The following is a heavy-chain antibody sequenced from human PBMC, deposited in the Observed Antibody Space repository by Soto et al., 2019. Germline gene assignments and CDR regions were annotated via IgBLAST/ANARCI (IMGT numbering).Heavy chain of an antibody. CDR1: GFTFSSYA. V-gene: IGHV3-30-3*01. CDR3: ARDPSYSSSWDNLDDY. J-gene: IGHJ4*02. Sequence: GGSLRLSCAASGFTFSSYAMHWVRQAPGKGLEWVAVISYDGSNKYYADSVKGRFTISRDNSKNTLYLQMNSLRAEDTAVYYCARDPSYSSSWDNLDDYWGLGTLVTVSS. CDR2: ISYDGSNK. D-gene: IGHD6-13*01.